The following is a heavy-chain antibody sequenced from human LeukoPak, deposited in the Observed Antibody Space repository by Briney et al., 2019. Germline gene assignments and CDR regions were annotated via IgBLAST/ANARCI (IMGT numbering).Heavy chain of an antibody. CDR1: GFTFTAYA. J-gene: IGHJ4*02. D-gene: IGHD3-16*01. V-gene: IGHV3-7*01. Sequence: GGSLRLSCAASGFTFTAYAMSWFRQTPEKGLEWVANIHDDGIVTHYVDSVKGRFTISRDNARNSVNLQLNSLRVEDTALYYCARGRGWVDHWGQGTLVTVSS. CDR3: ARGRGWVDH. CDR2: IHDDGIVT.